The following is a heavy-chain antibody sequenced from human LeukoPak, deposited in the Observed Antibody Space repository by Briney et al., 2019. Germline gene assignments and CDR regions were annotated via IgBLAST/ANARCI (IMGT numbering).Heavy chain of an antibody. D-gene: IGHD6-19*01. V-gene: IGHV1-2*04. CDR1: GYTFTGYY. Sequence: ASVKVSCKASGYTFTGYYMHWVRQAPGQGLEWMGWINPNSGGTNYAQKFQGWVTMTRDTSISTAYMELSRLRSDDTAVYYCARGTVAGPPPFDYWGQGTLVTVSS. CDR2: INPNSGGT. CDR3: ARGTVAGPPPFDY. J-gene: IGHJ4*02.